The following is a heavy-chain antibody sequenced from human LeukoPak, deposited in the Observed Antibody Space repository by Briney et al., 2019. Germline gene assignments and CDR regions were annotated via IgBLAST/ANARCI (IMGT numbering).Heavy chain of an antibody. D-gene: IGHD2-2*01. J-gene: IGHJ5*02. V-gene: IGHV7-4-1*02. CDR3: ARDRKGRIVVVPAAQPSYNWFDP. CDR1: GYTFTSYA. Sequence: ASVKVSCKASGYTFTSYAMNWVRQAPGQGLEWMGWMNTNTGNPTYAQGFTGRFVFSLDTSVSTAYLQISSLKAEDTAVYYCARDRKGRIVVVPAAQPSYNWFDPWGQGALVTVSS. CDR2: MNTNTGNP.